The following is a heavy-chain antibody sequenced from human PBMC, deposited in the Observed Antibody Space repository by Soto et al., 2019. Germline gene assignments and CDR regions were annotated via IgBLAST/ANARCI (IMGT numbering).Heavy chain of an antibody. V-gene: IGHV3-33*01. J-gene: IGHJ4*02. CDR3: AREGTYYDSSAYYFDY. CDR1: GFTFSSYG. D-gene: IGHD3-22*01. Sequence: PGGSLRLSCAASGFTFSSYGMHWVRQAPGKGLEWVAVIWYDGSNKYYADSVKGRFTISRDNSKNTLYLQMNSLRAEDTAVYYCAREGTYYDSSAYYFDYWGQGTLVTVSS. CDR2: IWYDGSNK.